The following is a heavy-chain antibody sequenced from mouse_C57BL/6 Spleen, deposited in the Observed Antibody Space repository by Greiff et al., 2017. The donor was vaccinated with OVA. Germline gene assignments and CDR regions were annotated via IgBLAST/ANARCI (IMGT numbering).Heavy chain of an antibody. CDR3: ARSADGYYYAMDY. CDR2: INPSTGGT. V-gene: IGHV1-42*01. Sequence: EVQLVESGPELVKPGASVKISCKASGYSFTGYYMNWVKQSPEKSLEWIGEINPSTGGTTYNQKFKAKATLTVDKSSSTAYMQLKSLTSEDSAVYYCARSADGYYYAMDYWGQGTSVTVSS. D-gene: IGHD2-3*01. J-gene: IGHJ4*01. CDR1: GYSFTGYY.